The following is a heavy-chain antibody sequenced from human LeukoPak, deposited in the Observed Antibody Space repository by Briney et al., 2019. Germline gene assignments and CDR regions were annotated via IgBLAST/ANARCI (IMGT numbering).Heavy chain of an antibody. CDR2: RSADTT. J-gene: IGHJ4*02. D-gene: IGHD6-19*01. CDR1: GFTFSDYY. CDR3: AREAVAGRGFDY. V-gene: IGHV3-69-1*01. Sequence: GGSLRLSCAASGFTFSDYYMSRSADTTLYAESVKGRFTISRDNAKNSLYLQVNSLRVEDTALYFCAREAVAGRGFDYWGQGALVTVSS.